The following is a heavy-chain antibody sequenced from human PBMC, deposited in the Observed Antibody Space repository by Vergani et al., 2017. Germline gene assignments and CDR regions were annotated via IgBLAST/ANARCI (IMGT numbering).Heavy chain of an antibody. CDR2: ISNDGGNK. CDR3: VSGGRGDHGDFWSRLGP. J-gene: IGHJ5*02. V-gene: IGHV3-30*03. Sequence: VQPVESGGGLVKPGGSLRLSCTTSGFTFSSAWMSWVRQAPGKGLEWVAVISNDGGNKYYADSVKGRFTIYKDNTVDMLSLQMNSLRPDDTAVYYCVSGGRGDHGDFWSRLGPWGQGTRVIVSS. D-gene: IGHD3-3*01. CDR1: GFTFSSAW.